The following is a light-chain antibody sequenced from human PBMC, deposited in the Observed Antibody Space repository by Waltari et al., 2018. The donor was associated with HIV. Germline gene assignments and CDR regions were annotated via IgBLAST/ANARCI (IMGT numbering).Light chain of an antibody. CDR1: KLGNTY. CDR3: QAWGSSTVV. Sequence: SYELIQPPSVSVSPGQTANITCSGDKLGNTYACWYQQKPGQYPLLVIYQDTRRSSGIPERFSGSNSGNTATLTISGTQAMDEADYYCQAWGSSTVVFGGGTKLTVL. CDR2: QDT. J-gene: IGLJ2*01. V-gene: IGLV3-1*01.